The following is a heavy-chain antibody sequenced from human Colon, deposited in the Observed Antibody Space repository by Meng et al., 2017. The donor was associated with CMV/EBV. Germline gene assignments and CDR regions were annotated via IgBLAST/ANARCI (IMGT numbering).Heavy chain of an antibody. J-gene: IGHJ4*02. CDR3: AKGTAATTVPDFDS. D-gene: IGHD4-17*01. CDR1: GFTFDDYT. V-gene: IGHV3-43*01. CDR2: VSWGGGST. Sequence: GGSLRLSCAASGFTFDDYTMNWVRHAPGKGLEWVALVSWGGGSTRYADSVRGRFTISRDNSNNLLVLQLNSLRSDDSALYYCAKGTAATTVPDFDSWGQGTLVTVSS.